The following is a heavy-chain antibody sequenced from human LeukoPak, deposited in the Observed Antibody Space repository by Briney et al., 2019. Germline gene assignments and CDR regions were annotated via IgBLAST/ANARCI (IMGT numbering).Heavy chain of an antibody. Sequence: SQTLSLTCTVSGGSISSGDYYWSWIRQPAGKELEWIGRIYTSASTNYNLSLQSRVTISIDTSKYQLSLNLRSVTAADTSVYYCARMVSGGFCSGYYMDYWGQGTLVTVSS. CDR1: GGSISSGDYY. CDR2: IYTSAST. V-gene: IGHV4-61*02. J-gene: IGHJ4*02. D-gene: IGHD3-3*01. CDR3: ARMVSGGFCSGYYMDY.